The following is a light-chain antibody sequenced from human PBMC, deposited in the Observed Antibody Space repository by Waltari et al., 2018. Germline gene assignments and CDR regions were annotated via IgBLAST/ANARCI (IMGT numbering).Light chain of an antibody. V-gene: IGKV4-1*01. CDR2: WAS. J-gene: IGKJ1*01. CDR1: QSVLYSSNNKNY. Sequence: DIVMTQSPDSLAVSLGERATISFQSSQSVLYSSNNKNYLACYQHKPAQPPRLLLSWASNRASGAPDRFTGSGSGTDFTLTISSLQAEDVAVYYCHQYYTTPRTFGQGTKVEIK. CDR3: HQYYTTPRT.